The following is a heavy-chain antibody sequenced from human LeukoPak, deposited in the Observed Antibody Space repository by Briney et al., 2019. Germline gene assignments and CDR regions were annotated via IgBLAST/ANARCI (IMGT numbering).Heavy chain of an antibody. CDR2: INPNSVGT. CDR3: ARGAPSEWLSS. D-gene: IGHD3-3*01. CDR1: GYTFTGYY. Sequence: ASVKVSCKASGYTFTGYYMHWVREAPGQGLEWMGWINPNSVGTNYAQKFQGRVTMTRDTSISRAYMELSRLRSDDTAVYYCARGAPSEWLSSWGQGTLVTVSS. J-gene: IGHJ4*02. V-gene: IGHV1-2*02.